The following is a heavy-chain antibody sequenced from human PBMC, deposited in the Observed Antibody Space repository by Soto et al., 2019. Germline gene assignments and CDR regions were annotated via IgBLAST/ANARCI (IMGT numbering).Heavy chain of an antibody. Sequence: TLSLTCAVSGGSISRGGYSWSWIRQPPGTGVQGXRYSYHSGGPCXXQPPKSRXXXSEDRYKNEFSLKLRSVTAADTAVYYRARGPPLGDWGQGTMVTVSS. CDR3: ARGPPLGD. CDR2: SYHSGGP. V-gene: IGHV4-30-2*01. CDR1: GGSISRGGYS. D-gene: IGHD3-10*01. J-gene: IGHJ1*01.